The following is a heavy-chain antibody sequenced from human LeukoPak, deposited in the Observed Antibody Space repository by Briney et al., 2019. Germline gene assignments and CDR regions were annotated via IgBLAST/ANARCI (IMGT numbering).Heavy chain of an antibody. CDR3: AKSWELLTVDY. Sequence: PGGSLRLSCAASGFTFSSYGMHWVRQAPGKGLEWVAVISYDGSNKYYADSVKGRFTISRDNSKNTLYLQMNSLRAEDTAVYYCAKSWELLTVDYWGQGTLVTASS. J-gene: IGHJ4*02. CDR2: ISYDGSNK. D-gene: IGHD1-26*01. V-gene: IGHV3-30*18. CDR1: GFTFSSYG.